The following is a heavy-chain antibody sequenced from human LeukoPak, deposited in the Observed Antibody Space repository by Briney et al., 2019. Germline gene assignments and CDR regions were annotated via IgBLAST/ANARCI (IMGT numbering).Heavy chain of an antibody. V-gene: IGHV4-31*03. Sequence: PSETLSLTCTVSGGSIGRDDYYWSWIRHRPGKGLEWIGYIYYTGSTYFNPSLKSRITISLNMSKNQFSLKLTSVTDADTAVYYSARAPRDTNSWYYFDYWGQGTQVTVSS. CDR3: ARAPRDTNSWYYFDY. J-gene: IGHJ4*02. D-gene: IGHD6-13*01. CDR1: GGSIGRDDYY. CDR2: IYYTGST.